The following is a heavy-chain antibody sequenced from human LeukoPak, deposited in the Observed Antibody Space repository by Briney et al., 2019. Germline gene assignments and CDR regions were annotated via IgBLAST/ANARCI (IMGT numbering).Heavy chain of an antibody. Sequence: PSETLSLTCTVSGGSISSYYWSWIRQPPGKGLEWIGYIYYSGSTDYNPSLKSRVTISVDTSKNQFSLKLSSVTAADTAVYYCARELGGDYVGGIDYWGQGTLVTVSS. D-gene: IGHD3-16*01. CDR2: IYYSGST. CDR1: GGSISSYY. CDR3: ARELGGDYVGGIDY. V-gene: IGHV4-59*01. J-gene: IGHJ4*02.